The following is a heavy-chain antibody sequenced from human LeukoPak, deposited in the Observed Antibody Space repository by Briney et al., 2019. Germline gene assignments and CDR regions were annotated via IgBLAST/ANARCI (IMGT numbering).Heavy chain of an antibody. V-gene: IGHV5-51*01. CDR2: IYPGDSDT. CDR1: GYSFTSYW. J-gene: IGHJ5*02. CDR3: ASTVGYCSGGSCSTNWFDP. Sequence: GESLKISCQGSGYSFTSYWIGWVRQMPGKGLEWMGIIYPGDSDTRYSPSFQGQVTISADKSISTAYLQWSSLKASDTAMYYCASTVGYCSGGSCSTNWFDPWGQGTLVTVSS. D-gene: IGHD2-15*01.